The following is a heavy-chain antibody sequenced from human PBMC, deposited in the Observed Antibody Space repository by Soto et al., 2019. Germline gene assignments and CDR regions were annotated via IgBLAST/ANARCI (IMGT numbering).Heavy chain of an antibody. J-gene: IGHJ6*03. CDR1: GGSISSYY. Sequence: QVQLQESGPGLVKPSETLSLTCTVSGGSISSYYWSWLRQPPGKGLEWIGDINYSGSTHYNPSLKSRVTIAVDTSRNHFSLKLSSVTAADTAVYYGARRGSHYFYYMDVWGKGTTVTVSS. CDR3: ARRGSHYFYYMDV. CDR2: INYSGST. D-gene: IGHD2-15*01. V-gene: IGHV4-59*08.